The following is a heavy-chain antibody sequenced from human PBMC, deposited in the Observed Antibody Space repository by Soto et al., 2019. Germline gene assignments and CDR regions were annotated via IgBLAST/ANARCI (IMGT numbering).Heavy chain of an antibody. CDR3: ARGTYYYDSSGYPISTIFDY. CDR2: ISSSSSTI. CDR1: GFTFSSYS. Sequence: GGSLRLSCAASGFTFSSYSMNWVRQAPGKGLEWVSYISSSSSTIYYADSVKGRFTISRDNAKNSLYLQMNSLRDEDTAVYYCARGTYYYDSSGYPISTIFDYWGQGTLVTVSS. D-gene: IGHD3-22*01. V-gene: IGHV3-48*02. J-gene: IGHJ4*02.